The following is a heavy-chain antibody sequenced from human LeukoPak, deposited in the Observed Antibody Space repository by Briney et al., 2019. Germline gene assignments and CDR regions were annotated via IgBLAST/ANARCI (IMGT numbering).Heavy chain of an antibody. J-gene: IGHJ4*02. Sequence: GGSLRLSCAASGFTFSSYSMNWVRQAPGKGLEWVSSISSRSSYIYYADSVKGRFTISRDNAKNSLYLQMNSLRAEDTAAYYCARDFHYYDSSGYYGFDYWGQGTLVTVSS. CDR3: ARDFHYYDSSGYYGFDY. V-gene: IGHV3-21*01. D-gene: IGHD3-22*01. CDR2: ISSRSSYI. CDR1: GFTFSSYS.